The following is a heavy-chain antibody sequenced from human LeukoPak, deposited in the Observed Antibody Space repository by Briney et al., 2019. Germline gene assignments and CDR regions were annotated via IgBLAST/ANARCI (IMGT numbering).Heavy chain of an antibody. CDR1: GFTFSSYA. CDR2: ISGSGIST. V-gene: IGHV3-23*01. Sequence: GGSLRLSCAASGFTFSSYAMSWVRQAPGKGLEWVSSISGSGISTYYADSVKGRFTISRDNSKNTLFLQMSSLRAEDTAVYYCAKDYTALVLTVGSYFDYWGQGILVTVSS. J-gene: IGHJ4*02. D-gene: IGHD5-18*01. CDR3: AKDYTALVLTVGSYFDY.